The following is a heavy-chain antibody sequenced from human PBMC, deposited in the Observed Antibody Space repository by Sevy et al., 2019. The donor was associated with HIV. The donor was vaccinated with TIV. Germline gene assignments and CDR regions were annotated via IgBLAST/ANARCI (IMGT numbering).Heavy chain of an antibody. Sequence: ASVKVSCKDSGYRFTCYYMHWVRQAPGQGLEWMGWINPHSGGTNSAQKFQGRVTMTRDTSISTAYMELSRLRFDDTAVYYCARDAAIAAQGELDPWGQGTLVTVSS. J-gene: IGHJ5*02. V-gene: IGHV1-2*02. D-gene: IGHD6-13*01. CDR3: ARDAAIAAQGELDP. CDR1: GYRFTCYY. CDR2: INPHSGGT.